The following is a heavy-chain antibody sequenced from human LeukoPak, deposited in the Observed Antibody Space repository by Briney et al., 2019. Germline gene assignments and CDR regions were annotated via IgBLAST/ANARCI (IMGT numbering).Heavy chain of an antibody. V-gene: IGHV4-59*01. D-gene: IGHD3-16*02. CDR1: GGSISSYY. CDR2: IYYSGST. Sequence: PSETLSLTCTVSGGSISSYYWSWIRQPPGKGLEGIAYIYYSGSTNYNPSLKSRVTISVDTSKNQFSLKLSSVTAADTAVYYCARYVWGSYPTFEDYWGQGTLVTVSS. CDR3: ARYVWGSYPTFEDY. J-gene: IGHJ4*02.